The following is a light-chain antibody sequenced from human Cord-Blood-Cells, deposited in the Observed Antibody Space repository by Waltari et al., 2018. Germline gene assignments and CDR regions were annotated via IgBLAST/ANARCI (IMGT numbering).Light chain of an antibody. CDR1: QSVSSN. Sequence: DIVMPQSPATLSVSPGERATLSCRARQSVSSNLAWYQQKPGQAPRHLIYGASPRATGIPARCSGSGSGTEFTLTISSLQSEDFAVYYCQQYNNWPPYTFGQGTKLEIK. J-gene: IGKJ2*01. CDR2: GAS. CDR3: QQYNNWPPYT. V-gene: IGKV3-15*01.